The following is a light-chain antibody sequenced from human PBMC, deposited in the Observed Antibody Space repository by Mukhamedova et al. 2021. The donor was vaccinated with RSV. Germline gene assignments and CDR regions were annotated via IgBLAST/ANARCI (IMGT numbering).Light chain of an antibody. Sequence: QSTWGNLAWYQQKSGQAPRLLIYGASTRATGIPARFSGSGSGTEFTLTISSMQSEDFAVYYCQQYNNWPHTFGQGTKLEIK. V-gene: IGKV3-15*01. J-gene: IGKJ2*01. CDR3: QQYNNWPHT. CDR2: GAS. CDR1: QSTWGN.